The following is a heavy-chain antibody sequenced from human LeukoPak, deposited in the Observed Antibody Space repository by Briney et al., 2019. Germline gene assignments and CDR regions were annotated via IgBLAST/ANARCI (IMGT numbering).Heavy chain of an antibody. V-gene: IGHV3-23*01. CDR2: ISGSGGST. CDR1: GFTFSSYA. J-gene: IGHJ4*02. CDR3: AKSPAYPGIAAAGTERFDY. D-gene: IGHD6-13*01. Sequence: GGSLRPSCAASGFTFSSYAMSWVRQAPGKGLEWVSAISGSGGSTYYADSVKGRFTISRDNSKNTLYLQMNSLRAEDTALYYCAKSPAYPGIAAAGTERFDYWGQGTLVTVSS.